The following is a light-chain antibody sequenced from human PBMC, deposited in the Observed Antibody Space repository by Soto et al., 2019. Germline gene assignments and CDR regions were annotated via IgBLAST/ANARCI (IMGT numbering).Light chain of an antibody. J-gene: IGKJ2*01. CDR3: QQYYPTPPT. CDR2: WAS. V-gene: IGKV4-1*01. CDR1: QSVLYSSNYKNY. Sequence: DIVMTQSPDSLAVSLGERATINCKSSQSVLYSSNYKNYLAWYQLRPGQPPKLHIYWASTRESGVPDRFSGSGSGTYFTLSTTSLLADVVSIYYCQQYYPTPPTFGQGTKLEIK.